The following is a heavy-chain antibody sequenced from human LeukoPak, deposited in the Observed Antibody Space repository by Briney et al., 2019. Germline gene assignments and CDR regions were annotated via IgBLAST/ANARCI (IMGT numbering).Heavy chain of an antibody. J-gene: IGHJ4*02. CDR2: IYYSGST. CDR1: GGSISSSSYY. CDR3: ARVPPVKRYSSGWYPY. D-gene: IGHD6-19*01. V-gene: IGHV4-39*07. Sequence: SSETLSLTCAVSGGSISSSSYYWGWIRQPPGKGLEWIGSIYYSGSTYYNPSLKSRVTISVDTSKNQFSLKLSSVTAADTAVYYCARVPPVKRYSSGWYPYWGQGTLVTVSS.